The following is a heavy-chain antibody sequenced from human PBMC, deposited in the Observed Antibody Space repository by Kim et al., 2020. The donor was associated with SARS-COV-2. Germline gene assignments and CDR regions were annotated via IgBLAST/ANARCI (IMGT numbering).Heavy chain of an antibody. CDR1: GYSFTSYW. Sequence: GESLKISCKGSGYSFTSYWIGWVRQMPGKGLEWMGIIYPGDSDTRYSQSFQGQVTISADKSISTAYLQWSSLKASDTAMYYCARQGCSSTSCYRVLDYFDYWGQGTLVTVSS. J-gene: IGHJ4*02. V-gene: IGHV5-51*01. CDR2: IYPGDSDT. D-gene: IGHD2-2*01. CDR3: ARQGCSSTSCYRVLDYFDY.